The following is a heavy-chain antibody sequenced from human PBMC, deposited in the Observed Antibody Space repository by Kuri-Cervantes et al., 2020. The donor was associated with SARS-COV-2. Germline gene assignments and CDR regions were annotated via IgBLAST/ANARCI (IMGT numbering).Heavy chain of an antibody. D-gene: IGHD5-24*01. J-gene: IGHJ4*02. Sequence: GESLKISCAASGFTFSSYAMHWVRQAPGKGLEWVAVVSYDGSNKYYADSVKGRFTISRDNSKNTLYLQMNSLRAEDTAVYYCARGPRRWLQISVSHFDYWGQGTLVTVSS. V-gene: IGHV3-30-3*01. CDR2: VSYDGSNK. CDR3: ARGPRRWLQISVSHFDY. CDR1: GFTFSSYA.